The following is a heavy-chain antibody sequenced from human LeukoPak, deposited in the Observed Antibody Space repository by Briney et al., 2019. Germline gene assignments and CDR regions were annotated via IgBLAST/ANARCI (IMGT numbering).Heavy chain of an antibody. V-gene: IGHV3-30*02. CDR3: AKDGDYDFWSGLY. D-gene: IGHD3-3*01. Sequence: GGSLRLSCAASGFTFSSYGMHWVRQAPGKGLEWVAFIRYDGSIKYYADSVKGRFTISRDNSKNTLYLQMNSLRAEDTAVYYCAKDGDYDFWSGLYWGQGTLVTVSS. CDR1: GFTFSSYG. J-gene: IGHJ4*02. CDR2: IRYDGSIK.